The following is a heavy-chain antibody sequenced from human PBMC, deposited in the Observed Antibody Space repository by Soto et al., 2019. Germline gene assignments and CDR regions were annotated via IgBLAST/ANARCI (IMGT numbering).Heavy chain of an antibody. V-gene: IGHV1-69*01. Sequence: QVQLVQSGAEVKKPGSSVKVSCKASGGTFGSYAISWVRQAPGPGLEWMGGIITIPGTANYAQKYQGRGTSAADDSTSTAYMGLSSLRSADTAVYYCARSQGSSTSIEIYYHYYYGMDPWGKGTTVTVSS. CDR1: GGTFGSYA. D-gene: IGHD2-2*01. J-gene: IGHJ6*04. CDR2: IITIPGTA. CDR3: ARSQGSSTSIEIYYHYYYGMDP.